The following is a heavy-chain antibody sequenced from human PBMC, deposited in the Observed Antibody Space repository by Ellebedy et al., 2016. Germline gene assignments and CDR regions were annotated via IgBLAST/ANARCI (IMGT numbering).Heavy chain of an antibody. D-gene: IGHD4-17*01. Sequence: GGSLRLXCVVSGLTFSGYSMNWVRQAPGKGLEWVSYISSSGSTIYYADSVRDRFTISRDDAKNSLYLQMNSLRADDTAVYYCANDYVGGFDYWGQGTLVTVSS. V-gene: IGHV3-48*01. CDR2: ISSSGSTI. J-gene: IGHJ4*02. CDR1: GLTFSGYS. CDR3: ANDYVGGFDY.